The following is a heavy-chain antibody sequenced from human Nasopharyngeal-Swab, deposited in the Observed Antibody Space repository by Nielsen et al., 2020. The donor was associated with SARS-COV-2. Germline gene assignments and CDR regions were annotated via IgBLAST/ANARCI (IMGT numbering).Heavy chain of an antibody. CDR3: ATSPPYDAFDF. CDR1: GGSISSYY. V-gene: IGHV4-59*01. Sequence: SETLSLTCTVSGGSISSYYWSWIRQPPGKGLEWIGYIYYSGSTNYNPSLKSRVTISVDTSENQFSLKLRSVTAADTAVYYCATSPPYDAFDFWGQGIMVTVSS. J-gene: IGHJ3*01. CDR2: IYYSGST.